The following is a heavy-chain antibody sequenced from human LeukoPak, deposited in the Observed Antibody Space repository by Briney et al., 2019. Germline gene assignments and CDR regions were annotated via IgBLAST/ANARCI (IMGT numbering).Heavy chain of an antibody. CDR1: GGSISSSSYY. Sequence: SETLSLTCTVSGGSISSSSYYWGWIRQPPGKGLEWIGSFYYSGKTYYNPSLKSRVTISVDTSKNQFSLKLSSVTAADTAVYYCARGNGGKSDFDYWGQGTLVTVSS. V-gene: IGHV4-39*07. CDR3: ARGNGGKSDFDY. J-gene: IGHJ4*02. D-gene: IGHD4-23*01. CDR2: FYYSGKT.